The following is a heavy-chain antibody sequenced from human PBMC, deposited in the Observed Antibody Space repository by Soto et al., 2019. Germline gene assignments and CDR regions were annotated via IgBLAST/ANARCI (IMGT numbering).Heavy chain of an antibody. V-gene: IGHV1-2*04. Sequence: ASVKVSCKASGYTFTGYYMHWVRQAPGQGLEWMGWINPNSGGTNYAQKFQGWVTMTRDTSISTAYMELSSVTAADTAVYYCARENGSGSEYYGMDVWGQRTTVTVSS. CDR1: GYTFTGYY. J-gene: IGHJ6*02. CDR2: INPNSGGT. CDR3: ARENGSGSEYYGMDV. D-gene: IGHD3-10*01.